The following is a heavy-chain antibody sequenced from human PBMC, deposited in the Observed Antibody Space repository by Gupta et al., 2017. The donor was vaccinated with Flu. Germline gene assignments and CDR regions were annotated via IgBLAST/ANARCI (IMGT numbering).Heavy chain of an antibody. V-gene: IGHV3-23*01. CDR3: AKTRVIRDGGAAMAVPTYFDY. Sequence: EVQLLESGGGLVQPGGSLRLSCAASGFTFSSYAMSWVRQAPGKGLEWFSASSGRCGSTYYADSVKGRFTISRDNSKNTLYLQMNSLRAEDTAVYYCAKTRVIRDGGAAMAVPTYFDYWGQGTLVTVSS. D-gene: IGHD5-18*01. CDR2: SSGRCGST. J-gene: IGHJ4*02. CDR1: GFTFSSYA.